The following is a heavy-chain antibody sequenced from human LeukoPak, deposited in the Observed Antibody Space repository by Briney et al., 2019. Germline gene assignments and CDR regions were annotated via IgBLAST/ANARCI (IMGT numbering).Heavy chain of an antibody. CDR2: IKPSGGST. CDR3: ASPRGKGGYYFDY. V-gene: IGHV1-46*01. D-gene: IGHD3-10*01. Sequence: ASVKVSCKASGYTFTSHYMHWVRQAPGQGLEWMGIIKPSGGSTSYAQKFQGRVTMTRDTSTSTVYMELSSLRSEDTAVYYCASPRGKGGYYFDYWGQGTLVTVSS. J-gene: IGHJ4*02. CDR1: GYTFTSHY.